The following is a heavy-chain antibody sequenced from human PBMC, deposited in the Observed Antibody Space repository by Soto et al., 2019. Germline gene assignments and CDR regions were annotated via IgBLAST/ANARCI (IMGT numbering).Heavy chain of an antibody. CDR2: IYPGDSDT. V-gene: IGHV5-51*01. CDR1: GYSFTSYW. Sequence: GESLKISCKGSGYSFTSYWIGWVRQMPGKGLEWMGIIYPGDSDTRYSPSFQGQVTISADKSISTAYLQWSSLKASDTAMYYCARRRGIAAAGTPRRNYYCYGMDVWGQGTTVTVSS. CDR3: ARRRGIAAAGTPRRNYYCYGMDV. J-gene: IGHJ6*02. D-gene: IGHD6-13*01.